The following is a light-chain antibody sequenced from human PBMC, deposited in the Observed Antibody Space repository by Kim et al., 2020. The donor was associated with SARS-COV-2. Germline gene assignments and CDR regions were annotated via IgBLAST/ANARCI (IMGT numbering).Light chain of an antibody. V-gene: IGLV1-44*01. J-gene: IGLJ2*01. CDR3: AAWDASLRVV. CDR1: TSNIGTNL. Sequence: PGPRVPISWSGSTSNIGTNLVSWYQQLPGTAPKLLIYSANQRPSGVPDRFSASKSGTSASLAISGLQSEDEADYYCAAWDASLRVVFGGGTQLTVL. CDR2: SAN.